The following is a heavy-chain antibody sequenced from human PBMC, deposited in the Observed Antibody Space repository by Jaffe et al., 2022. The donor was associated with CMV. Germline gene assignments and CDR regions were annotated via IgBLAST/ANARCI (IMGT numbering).Heavy chain of an antibody. CDR3: ARGPGGYAVFGVVSPWYFDY. CDR2: IKQDGSEK. D-gene: IGHD3-3*01. J-gene: IGHJ4*02. V-gene: IGHV3-7*03. CDR1: GFTFSSYW. Sequence: EVQLVESGGGLVQPGGSLRLSCAASGFTFSSYWMSWVRQAPGKGLEWVANIKQDGSEKYYVDSVKGRFTISRDNAKNSLYLQMNSLRAEDTAVYYCARGPGGYAVFGVVSPWYFDYWGQGTLVTVSS.